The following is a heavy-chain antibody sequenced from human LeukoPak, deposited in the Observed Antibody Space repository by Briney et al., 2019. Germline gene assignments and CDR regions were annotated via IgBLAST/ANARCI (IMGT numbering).Heavy chain of an antibody. CDR1: VASISTYY. J-gene: IGHJ4*02. D-gene: IGHD6-13*01. Sequence: SETLSLTCTVSVASISTYYWSWIRQPPGKGLEWIGYVYHSGITHYNPSLTSRVTISVDTSKNQFSLKLTSVTAADTAVYYCASGPYPAAGTDHQFDYWGQGTLVTVFS. CDR3: ASGPYPAAGTDHQFDY. V-gene: IGHV4-59*01. CDR2: VYHSGIT.